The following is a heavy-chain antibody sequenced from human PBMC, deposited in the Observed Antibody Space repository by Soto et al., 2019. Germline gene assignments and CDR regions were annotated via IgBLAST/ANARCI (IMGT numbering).Heavy chain of an antibody. CDR3: ARGRGADIVVVVAATPNLDY. V-gene: IGHV4-34*01. CDR2: INHSGST. Sequence: SETLSLTCAVYGGSFSGYYWSWIRQPPGKGLEWIGEINHSGSTNYNPSLKSRVTISVDTSKNQFSLKLSSVTAADTAVYYCARGRGADIVVVVAATPNLDYWGQGTLVTVSS. D-gene: IGHD2-15*01. J-gene: IGHJ4*02. CDR1: GGSFSGYY.